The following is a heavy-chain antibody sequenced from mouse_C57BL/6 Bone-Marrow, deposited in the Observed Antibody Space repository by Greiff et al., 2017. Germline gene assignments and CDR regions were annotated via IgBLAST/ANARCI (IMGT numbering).Heavy chain of an antibody. CDR3: ARKRGNSAWFAY. CDR2: ISDGGSYT. J-gene: IGHJ3*01. Sequence: EVKVVESGGGLVKPGGSLKLSCAASGFTFSSYAMSWVRQTPEKRLEWVATISDGGSYTYYPDNVKGRFTISRDNAKNNLYLQMSHLKSEDRAMYYCARKRGNSAWFAYWGQGTLGTVSA. CDR1: GFTFSSYA. V-gene: IGHV5-4*03. D-gene: IGHD2-1*01.